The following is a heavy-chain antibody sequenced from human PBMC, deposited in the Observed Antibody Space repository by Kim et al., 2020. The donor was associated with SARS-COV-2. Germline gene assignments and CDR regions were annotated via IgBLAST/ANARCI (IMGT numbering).Heavy chain of an antibody. J-gene: IGHJ4*01. V-gene: IGHV1-18*01. CDR3: APYYDSNSYRGQWD. D-gene: IGHD3-22*01. CDR2: ISSNSGHT. CDR1: GYSFSNYG. Sequence: ASVKVSCKASGYSFSNYGLVWARQAPGQGLEWMGWISSNSGHTKYAQNVQGRVTLTTDTSTNTGYMELNSLRSDDTAVYYCAPYYDSNSYRGQWDWGQGT.